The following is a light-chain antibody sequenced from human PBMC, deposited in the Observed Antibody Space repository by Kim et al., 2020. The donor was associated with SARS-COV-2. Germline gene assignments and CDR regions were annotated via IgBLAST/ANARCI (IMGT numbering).Light chain of an antibody. J-gene: IGKJ4*01. CDR3: QQRGGWPLT. V-gene: IGKV3-11*01. Sequence: LSPGERATLSCRASQNVRNYIAWYHQTPGRAPRLLMYDASNRATGIPARFSGSGSGTDFTLTISSLEPEDCGVYYCQQRGGWPLTFGGGTKVEIK. CDR1: QNVRNY. CDR2: DAS.